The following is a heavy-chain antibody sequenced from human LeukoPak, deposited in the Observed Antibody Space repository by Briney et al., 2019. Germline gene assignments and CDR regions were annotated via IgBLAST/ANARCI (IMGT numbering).Heavy chain of an antibody. CDR3: ARQGRGGWYVATHNWFDP. CDR2: IYHSGST. CDR1: GGSISSGGYY. D-gene: IGHD6-19*01. J-gene: IGHJ5*02. Sequence: SETLSLTCTVSGGSISSGGYYWSWIRQPPGKGLEWIGYIYHSGSTYYNPSLKSRVTISVDTSKNQFSLKLSSVTAADTAVYYCARQGRGGWYVATHNWFDPWGQGTLVSVSS. V-gene: IGHV4-30-2*01.